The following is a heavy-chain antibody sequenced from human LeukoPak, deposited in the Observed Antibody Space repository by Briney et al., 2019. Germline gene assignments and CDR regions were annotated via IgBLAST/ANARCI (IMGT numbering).Heavy chain of an antibody. V-gene: IGHV4-38-2*02. CDR2: INHSRGT. Sequence: SETLSLTCTVSGDSISSTYYWGWIRPPPGRGLEWIGEINHSRGTKYNPSLESRVTILLDASKNEFSLNLNSVTAADTAVYYCAREDYYFDSWGQGTLVTVSS. CDR1: GDSISSTYY. CDR3: AREDYYFDS. J-gene: IGHJ4*02.